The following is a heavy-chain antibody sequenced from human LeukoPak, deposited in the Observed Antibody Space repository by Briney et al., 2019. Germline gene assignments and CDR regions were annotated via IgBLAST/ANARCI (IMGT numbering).Heavy chain of an antibody. V-gene: IGHV1-2*02. J-gene: IGHJ4*02. CDR3: ARGYCSGGSCYSLYDY. Sequence: ASVKVSCRASGYTFTGYYMHWVRQAPEQGLEWMGWINPNSGGTNYAQKFQGRVTMTRDTSISTAYMELSRLRSDDTAVYYCARGYCSGGSCYSLYDYWGQGTLVTVPS. CDR2: INPNSGGT. CDR1: GYTFTGYY. D-gene: IGHD2-15*01.